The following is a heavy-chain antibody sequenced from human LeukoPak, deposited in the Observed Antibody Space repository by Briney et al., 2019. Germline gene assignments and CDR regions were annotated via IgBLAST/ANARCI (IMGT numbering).Heavy chain of an antibody. CDR1: GYSFTSYG. CDR3: ATHHYASGSHDH. V-gene: IGHV1-18*01. Sequence: GASVKVSCKASGYSFTSYGISWVRQAPGQGLEWVGWFSAHNGHTNSTQKVQGRVTMTRDTSTSTAYMELSSLRSDDTAVYYCATHHYASGSHDHWGQGTLVTVSS. J-gene: IGHJ4*02. D-gene: IGHD3-10*01. CDR2: FSAHNGHT.